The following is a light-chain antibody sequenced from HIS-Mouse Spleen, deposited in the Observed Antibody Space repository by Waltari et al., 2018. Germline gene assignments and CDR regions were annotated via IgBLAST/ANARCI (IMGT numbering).Light chain of an antibody. CDR3: YSTDSSGNHRV. CDR2: EDS. CDR1: ALPKKY. J-gene: IGLJ2*01. Sequence: SYELTQPPSASVSPGQTARITCSGDALPKKYAYWYQQKSGQAPVLAIYEDSKRPSGIPGRFSGSSSGTMATLTISGAQVEDEADYYCYSTDSSGNHRVFGGGTKLTVL. V-gene: IGLV3-10*01.